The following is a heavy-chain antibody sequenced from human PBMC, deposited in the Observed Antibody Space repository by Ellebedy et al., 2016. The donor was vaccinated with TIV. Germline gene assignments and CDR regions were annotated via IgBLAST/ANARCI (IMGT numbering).Heavy chain of an antibody. CDR3: AKQGGYSYGSPFDY. D-gene: IGHD5-18*01. CDR2: INAGNGNT. V-gene: IGHV1-3*01. J-gene: IGHJ4*02. CDR1: GGTFSSYA. Sequence: AASVKVSCKSSGGTFSSYAITWVRQAPGQRLEWMAWINAGNGNTKYSQKFQGRVTITRDTSATTVYMELSSLRSEDTAVYYCAKQGGYSYGSPFDYWGQGTLVTVSS.